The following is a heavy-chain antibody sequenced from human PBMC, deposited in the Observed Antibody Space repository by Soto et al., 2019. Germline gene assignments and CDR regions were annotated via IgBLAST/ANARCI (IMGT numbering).Heavy chain of an antibody. CDR1: GFSLIAILVC. Sequence: SGPTLVNPTQTLTRTCTLSGFSLIAILVCVGWIRHPPGKALEWLALNSWADDKRYSPSLKNSLTITKDTSKNQVVLKVPSMDPVDTATYYCAHRPLRYFDWSKGGNWFDPWGQGTLVTVSS. CDR2: NSWADDK. CDR3: AHRPLRYFDWSKGGNWFDP. V-gene: IGHV2-5*02. D-gene: IGHD3-9*01. J-gene: IGHJ5*02.